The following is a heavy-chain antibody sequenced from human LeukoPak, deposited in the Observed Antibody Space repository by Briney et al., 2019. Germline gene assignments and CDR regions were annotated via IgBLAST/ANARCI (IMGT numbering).Heavy chain of an antibody. CDR3: ARGRPRLTQDNWFDP. Sequence: GGSLRLSCAASGFTFSSYEMNWVRQAPGKGLEWVSYISSSGSTIYYADSVKGRFTISRDNAKNSLYLQMNSLRAEDTAVYYRARGRPRLTQDNWFDPWGQGTLVTVSS. J-gene: IGHJ5*02. V-gene: IGHV3-48*03. CDR1: GFTFSSYE. CDR2: ISSSGSTI. D-gene: IGHD2-21*02.